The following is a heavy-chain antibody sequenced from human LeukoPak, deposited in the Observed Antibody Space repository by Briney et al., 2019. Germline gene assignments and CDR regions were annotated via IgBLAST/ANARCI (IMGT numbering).Heavy chain of an antibody. J-gene: IGHJ5*02. Sequence: PSETLSLTCAVYGGSFSGYYWSWIRQPPGKGLEWIGEINHSGSTYYNPSLKSRVTTSVDTSKNNFSLKLSSVTAADTAMYYCGKKSFNGFDPWAQGPLIPVPS. V-gene: IGHV4-34*01. CDR3: GKKSFNGFDP. CDR1: GGSFSGYY. CDR2: INHSGST.